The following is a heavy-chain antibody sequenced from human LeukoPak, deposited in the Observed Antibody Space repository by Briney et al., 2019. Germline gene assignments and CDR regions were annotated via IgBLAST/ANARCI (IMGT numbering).Heavy chain of an antibody. CDR1: GGTFSSYA. D-gene: IGHD2-21*02. J-gene: IGHJ6*03. CDR2: IIPIFGTA. Sequence: SAKVSCKASGGTFSSYAISWVRQAPGQGLEWMGGIIPIFGTANYAQKFQGRVTITADKSTSTAYMELSSLRSEDTAVYYCASGVVVTPSTLGYYYYYMDVWGKGTTVTVSS. V-gene: IGHV1-69*06. CDR3: ASGVVVTPSTLGYYYYYMDV.